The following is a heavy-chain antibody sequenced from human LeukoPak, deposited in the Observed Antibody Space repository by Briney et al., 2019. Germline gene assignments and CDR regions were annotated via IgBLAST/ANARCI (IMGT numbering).Heavy chain of an antibody. V-gene: IGHV1-69*13. J-gene: IGHJ6*02. D-gene: IGHD3-22*01. Sequence: SVKVSCKTSGYTFTSSHAHWVRQAPGQGLEWMGGIIPIFGTANYAQKFQGRVTITADESTSTAYMELSSLRSEDTAVYYCARGPAQYYYDSMDVWGQGTTVTVSS. CDR2: IIPIFGTA. CDR3: ARGPAQYYYDSMDV. CDR1: GYTFTSSH.